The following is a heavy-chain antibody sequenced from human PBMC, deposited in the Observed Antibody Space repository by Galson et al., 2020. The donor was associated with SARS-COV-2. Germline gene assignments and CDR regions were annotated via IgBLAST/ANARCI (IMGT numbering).Heavy chain of an antibody. Sequence: ASVKVSCKASGYTFTSYGISWVRQAPGQGLEWMGWISAYNGNTNYAQKLQGRVTMTTDTSTSTAYMELRSLRSDDTAVYYCARAIVVVPAAIRDVYYYYYGMDVWGQGTTVTVSS. CDR3: ARAIVVVPAAIRDVYYYYYGMDV. D-gene: IGHD2-2*02. J-gene: IGHJ6*02. CDR1: GYTFTSYG. CDR2: ISAYNGNT. V-gene: IGHV1-18*01.